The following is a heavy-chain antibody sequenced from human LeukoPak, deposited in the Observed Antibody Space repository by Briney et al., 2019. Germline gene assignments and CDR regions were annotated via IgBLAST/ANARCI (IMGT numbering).Heavy chain of an antibody. Sequence: ASVKVSCKASGYTFTSYYMHWVRQAPGQGLEWMGIINPSGGSTSYAQKFQGRVTMTRDTSTSTVYMELSSLRSEDTAVYYCARAGDTSYDFWSGYYRFDYWGQGTLVTVSS. CDR2: INPSGGST. CDR1: GYTFTSYY. CDR3: ARAGDTSYDFWSGYYRFDY. J-gene: IGHJ4*02. V-gene: IGHV1-46*01. D-gene: IGHD3-3*01.